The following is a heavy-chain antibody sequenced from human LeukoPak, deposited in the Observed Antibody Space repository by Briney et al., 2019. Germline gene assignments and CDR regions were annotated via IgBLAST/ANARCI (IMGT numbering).Heavy chain of an antibody. CDR3: ARDWIPYDSSGTRRPGAFDI. Sequence: ASVKVSCKASGYTFTGYYMHWVRQAPGQGLEWMGWINPNSGGTNYAQKFQGWVTMTRDTSISTAYMELSRLRSDDTAVYYCARDWIPYDSSGTRRPGAFDIWGQGTMVTVSS. CDR1: GYTFTGYY. J-gene: IGHJ3*02. V-gene: IGHV1-2*04. D-gene: IGHD3-22*01. CDR2: INPNSGGT.